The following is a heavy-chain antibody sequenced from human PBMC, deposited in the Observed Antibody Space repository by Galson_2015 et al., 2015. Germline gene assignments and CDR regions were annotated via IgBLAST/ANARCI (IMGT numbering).Heavy chain of an antibody. V-gene: IGHV3-48*02. CDR2: ISSSSSTI. CDR3: AREPYCSGGSCYGFDY. J-gene: IGHJ4*02. D-gene: IGHD2-15*01. Sequence: SLRLSCAASGFTFSSYSMNWVRQAPGKGLEWVSYISSSSSTIYYADSVKGRFTISRDNAENSLYLQMNSLRDEDTAVYYCAREPYCSGGSCYGFDYWGQGTLVTVSS. CDR1: GFTFSSYS.